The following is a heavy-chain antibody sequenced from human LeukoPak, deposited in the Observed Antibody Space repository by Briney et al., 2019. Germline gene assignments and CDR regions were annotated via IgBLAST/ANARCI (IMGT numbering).Heavy chain of an antibody. CDR2: ISYDGSNK. CDR3: VMYSRADY. V-gene: IGHV3-30*04. CDR1: GFTFSSYA. D-gene: IGHD6-13*01. Sequence: PGGSLRLSCAASGFTFSSYAMHWVRQAPGKGLEWVAVISYDGSNKYYADSVKGRFTISRDNSKNTLSLQMNSLRAEDTAVYYCVMYSRADYWGQGTLVTVSS. J-gene: IGHJ4*02.